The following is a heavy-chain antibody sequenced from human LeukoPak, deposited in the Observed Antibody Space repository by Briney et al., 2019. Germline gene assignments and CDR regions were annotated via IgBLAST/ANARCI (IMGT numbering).Heavy chain of an antibody. J-gene: IGHJ4*02. CDR1: GFTFSSYT. CDR2: FTSDTGDT. Sequence: GGSLRLSCAASGFTFSSYTMTWVRQAPGKGLEWVSAFTSDTGDTYYAESVRGRSTISRDNSKNTLYLQMNSLRAEDTAVYYCARRITGDYWGQGALVTASS. V-gene: IGHV3-23*01. D-gene: IGHD1-14*01. CDR3: ARRITGDY.